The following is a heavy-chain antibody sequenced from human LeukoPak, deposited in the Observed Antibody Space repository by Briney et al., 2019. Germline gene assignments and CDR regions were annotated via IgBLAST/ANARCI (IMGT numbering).Heavy chain of an antibody. D-gene: IGHD1-26*01. Sequence: SETLSLTCTVSGFSITSYYWSWIRKPPGKGLEWIGLIHYSGSTTYNPSPKSRVTMSVDTSKNQFSLQLRSVTAADTALYYCARDIREVGATHYFDYWGQGTLVTVTS. CDR3: ARDIREVGATHYFDY. CDR1: GFSITSYY. J-gene: IGHJ4*02. V-gene: IGHV4-59*01. CDR2: IHYSGST.